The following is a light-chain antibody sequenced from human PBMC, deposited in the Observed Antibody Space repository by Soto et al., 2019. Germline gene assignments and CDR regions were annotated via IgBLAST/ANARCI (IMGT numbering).Light chain of an antibody. Sequence: DIQMTHSPSTLSASVGDRVTITSRASQSISSWLAWYQQKPGKAPKLLIYKASSLESGVPSRFSGSGSGTEFTLTISSLQSDDFATYYCQQYNSPWTFGQGTKVDIK. CDR1: QSISSW. J-gene: IGKJ1*01. CDR2: KAS. V-gene: IGKV1-5*03. CDR3: QQYNSPWT.